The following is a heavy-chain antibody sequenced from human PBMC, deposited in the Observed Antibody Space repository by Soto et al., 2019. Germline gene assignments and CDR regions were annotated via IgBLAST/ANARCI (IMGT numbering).Heavy chain of an antibody. D-gene: IGHD2-15*01. J-gene: IGHJ4*02. CDR1: GGSISRDSYY. CDR2: VYYTGST. CDR3: RWSSGLNDLYY. Sequence: QLQLQESGPGLVKPSETLSLSCTVSGGSISRDSYYWIWIRQPPGKGLEWIGSVYYTGSTHYNASLKRQGTISVGTSNNNISLRLTSLTAAETSVYYWRWSSGLNDLYYWGQGTLVNVSS. V-gene: IGHV4-39*01.